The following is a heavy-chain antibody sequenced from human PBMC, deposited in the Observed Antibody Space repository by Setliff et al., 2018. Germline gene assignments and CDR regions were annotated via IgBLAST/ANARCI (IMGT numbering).Heavy chain of an antibody. CDR2: IIHSGST. D-gene: IGHD2-2*01. CDR1: GGSFSGYY. J-gene: IGHJ6*02. CDR3: ARGGDIVVVPAAPPYYYGMDV. Sequence: PSETLSLTCAVYGGSFSGYYWSWIRQPPGKRLEWIGEIIHSGSTNYNPSLKSRVTISMDTSKNQFSLKVSSVTAADTAVYYCARGGDIVVVPAAPPYYYGMDVWGQGILVTVSS. V-gene: IGHV4-34*01.